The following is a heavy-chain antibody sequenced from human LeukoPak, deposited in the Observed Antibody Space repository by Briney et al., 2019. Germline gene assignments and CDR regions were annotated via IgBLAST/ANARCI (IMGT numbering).Heavy chain of an antibody. D-gene: IGHD3-22*01. CDR1: GYTFTTYY. Sequence: ASVKVSCKASGYTFTTYYIHWVRQAPGQGLEWMGIISPSGGSTSYAQKFQGRVTMTRDTSTSTVYMELSSLRSEDTAVHYCTRTYYYDSSGYYYGRDAFDIWGQGTMVTVSS. CDR2: ISPSGGST. J-gene: IGHJ3*02. V-gene: IGHV1-46*01. CDR3: TRTYYYDSSGYYYGRDAFDI.